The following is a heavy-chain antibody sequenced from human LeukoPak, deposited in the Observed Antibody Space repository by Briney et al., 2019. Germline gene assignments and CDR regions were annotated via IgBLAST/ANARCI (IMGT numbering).Heavy chain of an antibody. J-gene: IGHJ6*03. V-gene: IGHV3-48*01. CDR3: ARGPPIAARSSWLYLYYYMDV. Sequence: GGSLRLSCAASGFTFSSYSMNWVRQAPGKGLEWVSYISSSSSTIYYADSVKGRFTISRDNAKNSLYLQMNSLRAEDTAVYYCARGPPIAARSSWLYLYYYMDVWGKGTTVTVSS. D-gene: IGHD6-6*01. CDR2: ISSSSSTI. CDR1: GFTFSSYS.